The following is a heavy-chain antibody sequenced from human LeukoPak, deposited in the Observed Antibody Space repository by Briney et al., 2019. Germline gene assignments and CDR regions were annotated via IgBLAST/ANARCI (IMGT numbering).Heavy chain of an antibody. Sequence: HPGGSLRLSCAASGFTFSSYAMSWVRQAPGKGLEWVSAISGSGGSTYYADSVKGRFTISRDNSKNTLYLQMNSLRAEDTAVYYCAKTPLAEGYSYGYWDYWGQGTLVTVSS. CDR3: AKTPLAEGYSYGYWDY. CDR1: GFTFSSYA. D-gene: IGHD5-18*01. J-gene: IGHJ4*02. CDR2: ISGSGGST. V-gene: IGHV3-23*01.